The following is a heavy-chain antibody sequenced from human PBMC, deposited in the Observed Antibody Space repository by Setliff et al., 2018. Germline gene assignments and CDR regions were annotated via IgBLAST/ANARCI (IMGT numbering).Heavy chain of an antibody. CDR2: IYHSGST. CDR3: ARVPRFTDTRNAFDI. Sequence: LSLTCAVSGGSISSSNWWSWVRQPPGKGLEWIGEIYHSGSTNYNPSLKSRVTISVDTSKNQFSLKLSSVTAADTAVYYCARVPRFTDTRNAFDIWGQGTMVTVSS. J-gene: IGHJ3*02. D-gene: IGHD5-18*01. CDR1: GGSISSSNW. V-gene: IGHV4-4*02.